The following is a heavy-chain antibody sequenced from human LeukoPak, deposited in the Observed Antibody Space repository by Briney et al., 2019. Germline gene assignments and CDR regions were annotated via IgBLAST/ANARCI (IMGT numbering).Heavy chain of an antibody. V-gene: IGHV4-59*01. CDR2: IYYSGST. CDR1: GGSIGSYC. Sequence: SETLSLTCTLSGGSIGSYCWSWIRQPPGKGLEWIGYIYYSGSTNYNPSLKSRVTISVDTSKNQFSLKLTSVTAADTAVYYCARAPRQAYWYFDLWGRGTLVTVSS. CDR3: ARAPRQAYWYFDL. J-gene: IGHJ2*01.